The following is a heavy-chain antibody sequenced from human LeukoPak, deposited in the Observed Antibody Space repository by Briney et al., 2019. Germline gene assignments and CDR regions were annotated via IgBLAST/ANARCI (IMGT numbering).Heavy chain of an antibody. J-gene: IGHJ4*02. V-gene: IGHV4-39*07. CDR1: GGSISSSSYY. D-gene: IGHD6-6*01. Sequence: SETLSLTCTVSGGSISSSSYYWGWIRQPPGKGLEWIGSIYYSGSTYYNPSLKSRVTISVDTSKNQFSLKLSSVTAADTAVYYCASRSSTYSSSSCDYWGQGTLVTVSS. CDR3: ASRSSTYSSSSCDY. CDR2: IYYSGST.